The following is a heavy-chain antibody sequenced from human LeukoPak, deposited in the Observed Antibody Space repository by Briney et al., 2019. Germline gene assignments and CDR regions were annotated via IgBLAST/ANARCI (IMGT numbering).Heavy chain of an antibody. V-gene: IGHV4-4*07. CDR3: AIYSSSSVSFDP. J-gene: IGHJ5*02. D-gene: IGHD6-6*01. CDR1: GGSISSYY. Sequence: SETLSLTCTVSGGSISSYYWSWIRQPAGKGLEWIGRIYTSGSTNYNPSLKSRVTMSVDTSKNQFSLKLSSVTAADTGVYYCAIYSSSSVSFDPWGQGTLVTVSS. CDR2: IYTSGST.